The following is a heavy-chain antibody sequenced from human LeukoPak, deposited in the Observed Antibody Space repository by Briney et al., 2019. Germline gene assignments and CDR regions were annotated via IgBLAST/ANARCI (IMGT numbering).Heavy chain of an antibody. CDR2: INSDGSST. CDR3: AKPNYGDYEFPLY. V-gene: IGHV3-74*01. Sequence: PGGSLRLSCAASGFTFSSYWMHWVRQAPGKGLVWVSRINSDGSSTYYADSVKGRFTISRDNSKNTLYLQMNSLRAEDTAVYYCAKPNYGDYEFPLYWGQGTLVTVSS. J-gene: IGHJ4*02. CDR1: GFTFSSYW. D-gene: IGHD4-17*01.